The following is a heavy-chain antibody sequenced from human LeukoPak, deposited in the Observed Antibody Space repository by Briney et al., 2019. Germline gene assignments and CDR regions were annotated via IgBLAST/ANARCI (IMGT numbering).Heavy chain of an antibody. CDR2: FDPEDGET. D-gene: IGHD2-15*01. Sequence: ASVKVSCKVSGYTLTELSMHWVRQAPGKGLEWMGGFDPEDGETIYAQKFQGRVTMTEDTSTDTAYMELSSLRSEDTAVYHCATCLNRYCSGGSCYLDDYWGQGTLVTVSS. V-gene: IGHV1-24*01. CDR3: ATCLNRYCSGGSCYLDDY. J-gene: IGHJ4*02. CDR1: GYTLTELS.